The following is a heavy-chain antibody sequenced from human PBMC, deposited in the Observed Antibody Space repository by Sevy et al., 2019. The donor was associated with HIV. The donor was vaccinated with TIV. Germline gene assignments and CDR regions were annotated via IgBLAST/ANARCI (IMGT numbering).Heavy chain of an antibody. D-gene: IGHD2-2*01. CDR2: IKQDGSEK. J-gene: IGHJ5*02. CDR1: GFTFSSYW. V-gene: IGHV3-7*01. CDR3: ARLLGYCSSTSCWDWFDP. Sequence: GGFLRLSCAASGFTFSSYWMSWVRQAPGKGLEWVANIKQDGSEKYYVDSVKGRFTISRDNAKNSLYLQMNSLRAEDTAVYYCARLLGYCSSTSCWDWFDPWGQGTLVTVSS.